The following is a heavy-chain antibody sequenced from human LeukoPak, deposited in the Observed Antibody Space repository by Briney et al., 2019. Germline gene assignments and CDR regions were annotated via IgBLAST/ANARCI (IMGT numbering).Heavy chain of an antibody. J-gene: IGHJ4*02. Sequence: SETLSLTCAVYGGTFSGYYWSWIRQPPGQGLEWIGVINHSGSTNYNPSLKSRVTISVDTSKNQFSLRLSSVTAADTAVYYCVRGSRGYSYGYSLSLDYWGQGTLVTVSS. CDR3: VRGSRGYSYGYSLSLDY. CDR1: GGTFSGYY. CDR2: INHSGST. V-gene: IGHV4-34*01. D-gene: IGHD5-18*01.